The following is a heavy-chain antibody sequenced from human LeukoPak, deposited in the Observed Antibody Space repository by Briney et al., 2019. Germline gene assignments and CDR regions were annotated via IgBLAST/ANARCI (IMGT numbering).Heavy chain of an antibody. CDR2: VSYSGSP. J-gene: IGHJ4*02. Sequence: SETLSLTXIVSGGPIRGTSYYWGWIRQSPGQGLEWIGSVSYSGSPYYNPSLKSRVAISIDTSKNLFSLELASVTAADTAVYYCARPLTGYSNTFVYWGQGTMVTVSS. D-gene: IGHD4-11*01. CDR3: ARPLTGYSNTFVY. V-gene: IGHV4-39*01. CDR1: GGPIRGTSYY.